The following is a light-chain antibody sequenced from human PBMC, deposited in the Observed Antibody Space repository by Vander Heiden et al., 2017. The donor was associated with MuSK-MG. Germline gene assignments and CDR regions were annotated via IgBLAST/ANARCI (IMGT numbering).Light chain of an antibody. CDR2: AAS. V-gene: IGKV1-39*01. J-gene: IGKJ5*01. CDR1: QSISSY. CDR3: QQSDSTPIT. Sequence: DIQMTQSPSSLSASVGDRVTITCRASQSISSYLNWYQQKPGKAPKLLIYAASSLQSGVPSRFSGSGCGTDFTLTISRLQPEDFATYYCQQSDSTPITFGQGTQMXIK.